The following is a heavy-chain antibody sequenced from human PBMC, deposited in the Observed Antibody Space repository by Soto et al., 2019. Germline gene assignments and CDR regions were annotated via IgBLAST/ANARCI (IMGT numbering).Heavy chain of an antibody. CDR3: ARGFYSQLLSGPFEH. CDR1: GDTFNTHA. J-gene: IGHJ5*02. Sequence: QVQLVQSGAEVKKPGSSVKVSCKASGDTFNTHAIHWVRQAPGQGLEWMGGIIPIFATANYAQKFQGRVTIPADKYTTSAYMELSSLSSEDTAVYYCARGFYSQLLSGPFEHSGLGTLVTVSA. V-gene: IGHV1-69*06. D-gene: IGHD2-2*01. CDR2: IIPIFATA.